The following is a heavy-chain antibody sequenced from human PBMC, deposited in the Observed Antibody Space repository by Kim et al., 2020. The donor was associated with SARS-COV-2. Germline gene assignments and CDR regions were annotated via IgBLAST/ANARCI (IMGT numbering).Heavy chain of an antibody. CDR1: GFTFSSYW. CDR2: VNSDGSST. Sequence: GGSLRLSCVASGFTFSSYWMHWVRQAPGKGLVWVSRVNSDGSSTNYADSVKGRFTISRDNARNTLYLQMNSLRAEDTAVYYCARSSTGDSWDYFDYWGQG. CDR3: ARSSTGDSWDYFDY. V-gene: IGHV3-74*01. J-gene: IGHJ4*02. D-gene: IGHD3-10*01.